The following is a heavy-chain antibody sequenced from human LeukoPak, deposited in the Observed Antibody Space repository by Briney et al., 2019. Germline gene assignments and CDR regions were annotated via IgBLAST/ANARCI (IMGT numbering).Heavy chain of an antibody. V-gene: IGHV4-59*01. CDR1: GGSISSYY. Sequence: SETLSLTCTIYGGSISSYYWSWIRQPPGKGLEWIGYVYYSGSTNYNPSLKSRVTISVDTSKNQFSLKLSSVTAADTAVYYCARDRGYSSGCDYWGQGTLVTVSS. CDR2: VYYSGST. CDR3: ARDRGYSSGCDY. J-gene: IGHJ4*02. D-gene: IGHD6-19*01.